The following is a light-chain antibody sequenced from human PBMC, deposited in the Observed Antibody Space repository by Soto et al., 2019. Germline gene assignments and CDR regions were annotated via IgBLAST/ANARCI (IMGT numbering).Light chain of an antibody. CDR1: HNINSY. CDR2: AAS. Sequence: DIQLTQSPSFLSASVGDRVTITCRASHNINSYLAWYQQQPGKAPRLLIYAASTLQSAVPSRFSGGGSGTEFTLTISSLQPEDFGTYYCQQLHIDPRTFGQGTKVEF. J-gene: IGKJ1*01. V-gene: IGKV1-9*01. CDR3: QQLHIDPRT.